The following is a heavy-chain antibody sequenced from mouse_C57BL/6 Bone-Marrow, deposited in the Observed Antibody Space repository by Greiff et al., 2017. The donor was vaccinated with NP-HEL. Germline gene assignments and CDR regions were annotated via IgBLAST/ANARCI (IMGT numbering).Heavy chain of an antibody. Sequence: QVQLQQPGAELVKPGASVKMSCKASGYTFTSYWITWVKQRPGQGLEWIGVIYPGSGSTNYNEKFKSKATLTVDTSSSTAYMQLSSLTSEDSAVYYCARSGITAVVADYWGQGTTLTVSS. CDR2: IYPGSGST. J-gene: IGHJ2*01. CDR1: GYTFTSYW. CDR3: ARSGITAVVADY. V-gene: IGHV1-55*01. D-gene: IGHD1-1*01.